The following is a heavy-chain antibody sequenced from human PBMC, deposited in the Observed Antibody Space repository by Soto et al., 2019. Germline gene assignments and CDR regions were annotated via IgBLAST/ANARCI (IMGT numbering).Heavy chain of an antibody. CDR3: ARGPPSRLPAAKYGWGTYNWFDP. J-gene: IGHJ5*02. V-gene: IGHV4-34*01. CDR1: GGSFSGYY. D-gene: IGHD2-2*01. CDR2: INHSGST. Sequence: SETLSLTCAVYGGSFSGYYWSWIRQPPGKGLEWIGEINHSGSTNYNPSLKSRVTISVDTSKNQFSLKLGSVTAADTAVYYCARGPPSRLPAAKYGWGTYNWFDPWGQGTLVTVSS.